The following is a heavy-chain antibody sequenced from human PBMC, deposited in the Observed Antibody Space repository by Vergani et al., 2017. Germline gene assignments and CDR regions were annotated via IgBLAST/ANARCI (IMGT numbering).Heavy chain of an antibody. Sequence: EVQLVESGGGLVQPGGSLKLSCAASGFTFSGSAMHWVRQASGKGLEWVGRIRSKANSYATAYAASVKGRFTISRDDSKNTAYLQMNSLKTEDTAVYYCTSEGSGSYVDYWGQGTLDTVSS. CDR1: GFTFSGSA. CDR3: TSEGSGSYVDY. V-gene: IGHV3-73*02. CDR2: IRSKANSYAT. D-gene: IGHD1-26*01. J-gene: IGHJ4*02.